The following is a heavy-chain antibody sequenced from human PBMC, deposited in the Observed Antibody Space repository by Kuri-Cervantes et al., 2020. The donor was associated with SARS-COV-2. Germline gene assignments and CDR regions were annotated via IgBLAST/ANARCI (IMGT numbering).Heavy chain of an antibody. Sequence: ASVNVSCKASVGTFSSYAISWVRQAPGQGLEWMGWISAYNGNTNYAQKLQGRVTMTTDTSTSTDYMELRSLRSDDTAVYYCAGIPGRFSMYNYFDYWGQGTLVTVSS. V-gene: IGHV1-18*01. CDR2: ISAYNGNT. J-gene: IGHJ4*02. D-gene: IGHD1-1*01. CDR3: AGIPGRFSMYNYFDY. CDR1: VGTFSSYA.